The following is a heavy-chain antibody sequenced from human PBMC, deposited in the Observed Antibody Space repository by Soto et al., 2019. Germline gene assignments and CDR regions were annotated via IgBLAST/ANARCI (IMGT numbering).Heavy chain of an antibody. J-gene: IGHJ6*03. CDR1: CGSIIGYY. CDR2: INHSGST. D-gene: IGHD2-2*01. V-gene: IGHV4-34*01. CDR3: ARFVVVPAAMFNYYYYMDV. Sequence: SETQSLTSAVYCGSIIGYYWRWIRKPPRKGLEWIGEINHSGSTNYNPSLKSRVTISVDTSKNQFSLKLSSVTAADTAVYYCARFVVVPAAMFNYYYYMDVWGKGTTVTVSS.